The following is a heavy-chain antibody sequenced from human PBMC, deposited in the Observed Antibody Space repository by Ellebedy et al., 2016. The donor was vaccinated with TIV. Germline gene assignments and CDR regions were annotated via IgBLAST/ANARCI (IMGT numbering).Heavy chain of an antibody. CDR3: ARDTRSGLVAD. CDR2: IYYSGST. D-gene: IGHD2-15*01. V-gene: IGHV4-59*01. J-gene: IGHJ4*02. Sequence: SETLSLTCTVSGGSISSYYWSWIRQPPGKGLEWIGYIYYSGSTNYNLSLKSRVTKSVDTSKNQFSLKLSSVTAADTAVYYCARDTRSGLVADWGQGTLVTVSS. CDR1: GGSISSYY.